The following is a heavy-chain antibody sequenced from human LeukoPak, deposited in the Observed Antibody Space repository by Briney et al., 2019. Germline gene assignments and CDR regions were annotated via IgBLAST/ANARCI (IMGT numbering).Heavy chain of an antibody. Sequence: SQTLSLTCAISGDSVSSNSAAWNWIRQSQSRGLEWLGRTYYRSKWFTDYAVSVKSRITIKPDTSKNQFSLQLNTVTPEDTAVYYCARKSSSSGTWFDPWGQGTLVTVSS. J-gene: IGHJ5*02. CDR1: GDSVSSNSAA. CDR2: TYYRSKWFT. V-gene: IGHV6-1*01. CDR3: ARKSSSSGTWFDP. D-gene: IGHD6-6*01.